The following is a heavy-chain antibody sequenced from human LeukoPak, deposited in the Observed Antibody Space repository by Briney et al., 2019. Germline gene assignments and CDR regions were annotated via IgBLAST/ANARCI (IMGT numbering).Heavy chain of an antibody. CDR2: INHSGST. D-gene: IGHD6-19*01. Sequence: SETLSLTCAVYGGSFSGYYWIWIRQPPGKGLEWIGEINHSGSTNYNPSLKSRVTISVDTSKNQFSLKLSSVTAAGTAVYYCARGSSGWYPSYYYGMDVWGQGTTVTVSS. CDR1: GGSFSGYY. J-gene: IGHJ6*02. CDR3: ARGSSGWYPSYYYGMDV. V-gene: IGHV4-34*01.